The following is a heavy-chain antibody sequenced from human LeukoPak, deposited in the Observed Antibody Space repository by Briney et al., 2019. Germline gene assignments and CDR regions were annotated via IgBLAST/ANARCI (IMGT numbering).Heavy chain of an antibody. CDR1: GFTFSSYW. D-gene: IGHD1-26*01. CDR3: ARGLLGAPYFDY. Sequence: GGSLRPSCAASGFTFSSYWMHWVRQAPGKGLVWVSRINSDGSSTSYADSVKGRFTISRDNAKNTLFLQVNSLRAEDTAVYYCARGLLGAPYFDYWGQGTLVTVSS. J-gene: IGHJ4*02. V-gene: IGHV3-74*01. CDR2: INSDGSST.